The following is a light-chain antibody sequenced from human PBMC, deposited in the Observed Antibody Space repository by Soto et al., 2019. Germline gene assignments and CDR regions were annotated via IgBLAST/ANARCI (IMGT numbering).Light chain of an antibody. J-gene: IGKJ1*01. V-gene: IGKV1D-16*01. CDR3: QQYNSYSPT. CDR2: AAS. CDR1: QGISNW. Sequence: DIQMTQSPSSVSASVGDRVSITCRASQGISNWLAWYQQKPGRAPKLLIYAASSLQSGVSSRFSGSGSGTEFTLTISGLQPGDSATYYCQQYNSYSPTFGQGTKVDIK.